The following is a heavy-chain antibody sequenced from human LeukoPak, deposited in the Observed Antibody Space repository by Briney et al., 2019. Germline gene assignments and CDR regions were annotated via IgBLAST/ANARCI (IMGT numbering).Heavy chain of an antibody. CDR1: GFTFSSYW. V-gene: IGHV3-74*01. CDR3: AREGEACYDFWSGYSY. CDR2: INSDGSST. J-gene: IGHJ4*02. D-gene: IGHD3-3*01. Sequence: GGSLRLSCAASGFTFSSYWMHWVRQAPGKGLVWVSRINSDGSSTSYADSVTGRFTIIRDNAKNTLYLQMNSLRAEDTAVYYCAREGEACYDFWSGYSYWGQGTLVTVSS.